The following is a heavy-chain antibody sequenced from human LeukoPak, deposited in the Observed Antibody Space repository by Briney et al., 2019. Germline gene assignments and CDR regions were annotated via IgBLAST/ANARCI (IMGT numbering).Heavy chain of an antibody. CDR3: SRYRYTYGSNFDY. Sequence: PSETLSLTCTVSDGSISSDNYYWGWVRRPPGKGLEWIASIYYSGNTYYNPSLKSRVTMSVDTSKNQFSLKLDSVTAADTAVYFCSRYRYTYGSNFDYWGQGTLVTVSS. V-gene: IGHV4-39*01. CDR2: IYYSGNT. J-gene: IGHJ4*02. CDR1: DGSISSDNYY. D-gene: IGHD5-18*01.